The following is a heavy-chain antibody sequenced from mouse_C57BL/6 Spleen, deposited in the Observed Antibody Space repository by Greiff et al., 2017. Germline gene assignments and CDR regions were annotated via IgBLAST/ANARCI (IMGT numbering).Heavy chain of an antibody. CDR1: GYAFSSYW. Sequence: QVQLQQSGAELVKPGASVKISCKASGYAFSSYWMNWVKQRPGKGLEWIGQIYPGDGDTNYNGKFKGKATLTADKSSSTAYMQLSSLTSEDSAVYFCAREDYGSSPLMDYWGQGTSVTVSS. CDR3: AREDYGSSPLMDY. V-gene: IGHV1-80*01. D-gene: IGHD1-1*01. J-gene: IGHJ4*01. CDR2: IYPGDGDT.